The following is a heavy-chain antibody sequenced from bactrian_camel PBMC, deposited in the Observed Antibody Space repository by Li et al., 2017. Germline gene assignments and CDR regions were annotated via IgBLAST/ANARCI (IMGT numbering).Heavy chain of an antibody. J-gene: IGHJ4*01. CDR1: GYAVSPYS. Sequence: HVQLVESGGGSVQAGGSLRLSCTVSGYAVSPYSMGWFRQAPGKEREGVAAISVDGTTSYADSVKGRFTITKDDIKKVFYLDMNSLKPEDTAMYYCAADSVGRCRARGWVERPSVAAYDYWGQGTQVTV. V-gene: IGHV3S53*01. D-gene: IGHD5*01. CDR2: ISVDGTT. CDR3: AADSVGRCRARGWVERPSVAAYDY.